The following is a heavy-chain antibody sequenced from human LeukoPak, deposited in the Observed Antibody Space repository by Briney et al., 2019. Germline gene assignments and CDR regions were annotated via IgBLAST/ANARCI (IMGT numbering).Heavy chain of an antibody. J-gene: IGHJ5*02. D-gene: IGHD6-19*01. CDR1: GGSISSSSYY. CDR2: IYYSGST. Sequence: PSETLSLTCTVSGGSISSSSYYWGWIRQPPGRGLEWIGSIYYSGSTYYNPSLKSRVTISVDTSKNQFSLKLSSVTAADTAVYYCAGSYSSGWYGDWFDPWGQGTLVTVSS. V-gene: IGHV4-39*01. CDR3: AGSYSSGWYGDWFDP.